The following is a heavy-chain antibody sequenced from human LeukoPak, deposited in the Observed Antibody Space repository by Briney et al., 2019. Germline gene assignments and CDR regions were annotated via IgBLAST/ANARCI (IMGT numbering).Heavy chain of an antibody. D-gene: IGHD5-12*01. CDR1: GRYISRGGYS. CDR2: IYNSGST. CDR3: ASRSGYVYAGYFQH. V-gene: IGHV4-30-2*01. J-gene: IGHJ1*01. Sequence: SETLSLTCGLSGRYISRGGYSWSWIWKPPGKGLEWIGYIYNSGSTYCNPSLKSRVTISVDRSKNQFSLKLSSVTAADTAVYYCASRSGYVYAGYFQHWGQGTLVTVSS.